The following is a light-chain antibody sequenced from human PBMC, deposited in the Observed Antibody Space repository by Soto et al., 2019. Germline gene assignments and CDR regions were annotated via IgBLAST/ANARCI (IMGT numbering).Light chain of an antibody. Sequence: DIQMTQSPSSLSASVGDRVTVTCRASQSVDTSLNWYQQKPGKVPKLLIYAASRLESGVPSRFSGSGSGTYCALTISRLQPEDFATYFCQQSYNTHWTFGQGTRVEIK. CDR3: QQSYNTHWT. CDR2: AAS. CDR1: QSVDTS. J-gene: IGKJ1*01. V-gene: IGKV1-39*01.